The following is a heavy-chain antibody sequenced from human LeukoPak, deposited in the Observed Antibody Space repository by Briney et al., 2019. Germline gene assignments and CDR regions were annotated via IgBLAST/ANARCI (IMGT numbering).Heavy chain of an antibody. CDR3: ARSPAGANYYLDV. CDR1: GFTFSNYA. Sequence: QPGGSLRLSCAASGFTFSNYAMSWVRQAPGKGLEWVSYISSSGSTMYYADSVKGRFTISRDNAKNSLSLQMNSLRAEDTAVYYCARSPAGANYYLDVWGKGTTVTISS. D-gene: IGHD1-14*01. J-gene: IGHJ6*03. V-gene: IGHV3-48*03. CDR2: ISSSGSTM.